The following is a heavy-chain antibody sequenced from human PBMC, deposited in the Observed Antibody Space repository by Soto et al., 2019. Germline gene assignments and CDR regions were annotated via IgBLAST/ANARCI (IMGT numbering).Heavy chain of an antibody. CDR2: IKGKVDSGTT. V-gene: IGHV3-15*01. D-gene: IGHD1-1*01. Sequence: EVQLVESGGGLVEPGGSLRLSCAASGFTFINAWMTWVRQAPGKGLEWVGRIKGKVDSGTTDYAAPVKGRFTISRDDSRNMLFLQMKSLKTADTGVYYCTTGASDWIKLPAYYYAMDVWGHGTTVTVSS. CDR3: TTGASDWIKLPAYYYAMDV. J-gene: IGHJ6*02. CDR1: GFTFINAW.